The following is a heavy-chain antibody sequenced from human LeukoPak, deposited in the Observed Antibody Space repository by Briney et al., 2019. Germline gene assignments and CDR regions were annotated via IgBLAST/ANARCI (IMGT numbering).Heavy chain of an antibody. CDR1: GGSISSYY. CDR3: ARAKGSRYYYDSTPRWVFDY. CDR2: IYYSGST. J-gene: IGHJ4*02. Sequence: SETLSLTCTVSGGSISSYYWSWIRQPPGKGLEWIGYIYYSGSTNYNPSLKSRVTISVDTSKNQFSLKLSSVTAADTAVYYCARAKGSRYYYDSTPRWVFDYWGQGTLVTVSS. D-gene: IGHD3-22*01. V-gene: IGHV4-59*01.